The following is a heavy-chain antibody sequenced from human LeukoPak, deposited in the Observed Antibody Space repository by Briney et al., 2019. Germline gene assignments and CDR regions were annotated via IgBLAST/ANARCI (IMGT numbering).Heavy chain of an antibody. Sequence: PSETLSLTCAVYGGSFSGYYWSWIRQPPGKGLEWIGEINHSGSTNYNPSLKSRVTISVDTSKNQFSLKLSSVTAADTAVYYCASYGDETVDYWGQGTLVTVSS. D-gene: IGHD4-17*01. CDR3: ASYGDETVDY. V-gene: IGHV4-34*01. CDR2: INHSGST. CDR1: GGSFSGYY. J-gene: IGHJ4*02.